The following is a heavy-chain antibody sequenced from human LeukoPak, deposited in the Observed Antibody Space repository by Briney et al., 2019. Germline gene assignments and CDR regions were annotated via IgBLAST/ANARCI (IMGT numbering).Heavy chain of an antibody. J-gene: IGHJ4*02. CDR3: AKDIGSDDSSGYYYSLFDY. CDR2: ISGSGGST. V-gene: IGHV3-23*01. CDR1: RFTFSSYA. Sequence: GGSLRLSCAASRFTFSSYAMSWVCQAPGKGLEWVSAISGSGGSTYYADSVKGRFTISRDNSKNTLYLQMNSLRAEDTAVYYCAKDIGSDDSSGYYYSLFDYWGQGTLVTVSS. D-gene: IGHD3-22*01.